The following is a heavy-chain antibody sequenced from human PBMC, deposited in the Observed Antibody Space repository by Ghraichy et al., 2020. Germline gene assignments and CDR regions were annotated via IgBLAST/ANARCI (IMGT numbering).Heavy chain of an antibody. V-gene: IGHV3-7*01. D-gene: IGHD6-19*01. Sequence: GGSLRLSCAASGFTFSSYWMSWVRQAPGKGLEWVANINQDGSEKYYVDSVKGRFTISRDNAKNSLYLQMNSLRTEDTALYYCARAEMGRGQWLYYDYWGQGTLVTVSS. CDR2: INQDGSEK. CDR3: ARAEMGRGQWLYYDY. J-gene: IGHJ4*02. CDR1: GFTFSSYW.